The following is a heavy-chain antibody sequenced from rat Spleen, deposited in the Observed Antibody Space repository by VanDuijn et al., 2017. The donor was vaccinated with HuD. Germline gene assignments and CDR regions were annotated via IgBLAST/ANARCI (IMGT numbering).Heavy chain of an antibody. CDR2: ISYGDSSGHSGT. J-gene: IGHJ2*01. Sequence: EVQLVESGGGLVQPGRSMKLSCAASGFTFSNYDLAWVRQAPTTGLEWVATISYGDSSGHSGTYYRDSVKGRFTISRDNAKSTLSLQMDSLRSEDTATYYCARRHYGYTDYFDSWGQGVMVTVSS. CDR1: GFTFSNYD. CDR3: ARRHYGYTDYFDS. D-gene: IGHD1-11*01. V-gene: IGHV5-29*01.